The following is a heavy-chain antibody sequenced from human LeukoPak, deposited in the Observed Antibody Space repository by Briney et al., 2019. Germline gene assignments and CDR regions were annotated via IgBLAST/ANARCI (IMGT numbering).Heavy chain of an antibody. J-gene: IGHJ6*03. CDR1: GFTFSSYE. Sequence: GGSLRLSCAASGFTFSSYEMNWVRQAPGKGLEWVSSISSSSSYIYYADSVKGRFTISRDNAKNSLYLQMNSLRAEDTAVYYCARDPGYCSGGNCNYYYYHYMDVWGKGTTVTVSS. CDR3: ARDPGYCSGGNCNYYYYHYMDV. V-gene: IGHV3-21*01. CDR2: ISSSSSYI. D-gene: IGHD2-15*01.